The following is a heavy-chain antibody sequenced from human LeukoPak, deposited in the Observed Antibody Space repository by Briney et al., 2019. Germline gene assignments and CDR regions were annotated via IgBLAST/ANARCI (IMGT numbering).Heavy chain of an antibody. CDR2: ISYSGSP. V-gene: IGHV4-31*03. CDR1: GASISSGGYY. D-gene: IGHD2-2*01. CDR3: ARGPHCSSTSCYSEYFHH. Sequence: SQTLSLTCTVSGASISSGGYYWSWIRQHPGKGLEWIGYISYSGSPYYNPSLKSRVTISVDTSRSQFSLKLSSATAADTAVYYCARGPHCSSTSCYSEYFHHWGQGTLVTVSS. J-gene: IGHJ1*01.